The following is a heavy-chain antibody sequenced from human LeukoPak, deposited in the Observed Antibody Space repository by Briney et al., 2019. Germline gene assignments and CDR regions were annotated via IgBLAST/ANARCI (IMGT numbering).Heavy chain of an antibody. Sequence: GRSLRLSCAASGFTFSSYSMNWVRQAPGKGLEWVSYISSSTNTIYYADSVKGRFTISRDNAKNSLFLQMNSLRDEDTAVYYCARGGYGANDDAFDIWGQGTMVTVSS. V-gene: IGHV3-48*02. CDR2: ISSSTNTI. D-gene: IGHD4-23*01. CDR3: ARGGYGANDDAFDI. CDR1: GFTFSSYS. J-gene: IGHJ3*02.